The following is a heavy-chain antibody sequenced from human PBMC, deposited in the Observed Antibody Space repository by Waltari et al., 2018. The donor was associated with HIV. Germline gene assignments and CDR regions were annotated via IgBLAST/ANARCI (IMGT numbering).Heavy chain of an antibody. J-gene: IGHJ6*02. D-gene: IGHD3-16*01. Sequence: QLQHWRAGLLKPSDTLSLTCAVYGGTFKTYYWTWIRQSPGRGLEWIGEINSSGDTKINPSLRCRVTLSVDKSKNQFALIMNSMTGADADLYYCARGLWQKVERIMGLYTYSHDVMDVWAQGTTV. CDR3: ARGLWQKVERIMGLYTYSHDVMDV. CDR1: GGTFKTYY. CDR2: INSSGDT. V-gene: IGHV4-34*02.